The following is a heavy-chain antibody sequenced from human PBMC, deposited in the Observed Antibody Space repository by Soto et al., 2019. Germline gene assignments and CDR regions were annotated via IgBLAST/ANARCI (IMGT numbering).Heavy chain of an antibody. CDR3: ARVSYDFWSGYSPGWFDP. Sequence: ASVKVSCKASGYTFTSYGISWVRQAPGQGLEWMGWISAYNGNTNYAQKLQGRVTMTTDTSTSTAYMELRSLRSDDTAVYYCARVSYDFWSGYSPGWFDPWGQGTLVTVSS. D-gene: IGHD3-3*01. CDR2: ISAYNGNT. V-gene: IGHV1-18*01. CDR1: GYTFTSYG. J-gene: IGHJ5*02.